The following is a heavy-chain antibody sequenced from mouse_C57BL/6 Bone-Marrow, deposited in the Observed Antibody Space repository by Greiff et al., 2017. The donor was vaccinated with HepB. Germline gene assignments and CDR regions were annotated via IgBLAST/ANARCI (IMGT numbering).Heavy chain of an antibody. V-gene: IGHV5-4*03. D-gene: IGHD4-1*01. Sequence: EVMLVESGGGLVKPGGSLKLPCAASGFTFSSYAMSWVRQTPEKRLEWVATISDGGSYTYYPDNVKGRLTISRDNAKNNLYLQMSHLKSEDTAMYYCARGGTGPYYFDYWGQGTTLTVSS. J-gene: IGHJ2*01. CDR2: ISDGGSYT. CDR3: ARGGTGPYYFDY. CDR1: GFTFSSYA.